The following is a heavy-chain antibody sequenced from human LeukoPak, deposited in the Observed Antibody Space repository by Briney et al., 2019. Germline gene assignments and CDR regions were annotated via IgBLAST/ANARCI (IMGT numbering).Heavy chain of an antibody. Sequence: PGGSLRLSCAASGFTFSGSAMHWVRQASGKGLEWVGRIRGKGHSYATAYAASVRGRFTISSDDSKNSAHLHMNSLKAEDVVDYYCACSGQHGDYYYMYVGGKETTLTV. J-gene: IGHJ6*03. V-gene: IGHV3-73*01. D-gene: IGHD3-10*02. CDR1: GFTFSGSA. CDR2: IRGKGHSYAT. CDR3: ACSGQHGDYYYMYV.